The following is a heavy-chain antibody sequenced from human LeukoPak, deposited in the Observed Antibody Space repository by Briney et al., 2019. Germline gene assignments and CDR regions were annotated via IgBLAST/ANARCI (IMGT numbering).Heavy chain of an antibody. V-gene: IGHV4-30-4*02. J-gene: IGHJ4*02. CDR2: IYYSGST. D-gene: IGHD3-10*01. CDR3: ARNYYGSGSQPSYFDY. Sequence: SDTLSLTCSVSGGFNTHYYWSWIRQPPGKGLEWIGYIYYSGSTYYNPSLKSRVTISVDTSKNQFSLKLSSVTAADTAVYYCARNYYGSGSQPSYFDYWGQGTLVTVSS. CDR1: GGFNTHYY.